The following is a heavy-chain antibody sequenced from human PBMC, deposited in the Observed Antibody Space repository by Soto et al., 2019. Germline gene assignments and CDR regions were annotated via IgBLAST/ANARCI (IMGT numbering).Heavy chain of an antibody. CDR2: ISTAGDYV. Sequence: QLQLAESGGGLVRPGGSLTLSCVVSGSTFNDYMSWIRQAPGRGLEWVSYISTAGDYVTYADSVRGRFTMSRDNAKNSLYLQMNILRAEDTAVYFCATTRGREPGGHFVDWGQGTLVTVSS. D-gene: IGHD1-26*01. J-gene: IGHJ4*02. CDR3: ATTRGREPGGHFVD. CDR1: GSTFNDY. V-gene: IGHV3-11*01.